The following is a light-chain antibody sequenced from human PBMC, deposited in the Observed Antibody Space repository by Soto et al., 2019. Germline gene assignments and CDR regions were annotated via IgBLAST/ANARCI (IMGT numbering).Light chain of an antibody. J-gene: IGKJ1*01. Sequence: IVLTQSPGTLSLSPGERATLSCRASLTGNNNYLAWYQHKSGQAPRLLIYGVYTRATGIPDRFTGSGSGAEFTLTVTRLEPEASAVYFCQHYGYSRWTFGQGTKVEIK. CDR1: LTGNNNY. CDR3: QHYGYSRWT. CDR2: GVY. V-gene: IGKV3-20*01.